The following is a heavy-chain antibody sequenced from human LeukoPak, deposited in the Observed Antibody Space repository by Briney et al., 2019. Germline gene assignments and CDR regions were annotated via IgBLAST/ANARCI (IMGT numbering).Heavy chain of an antibody. CDR3: VKSGSSRMDV. CDR1: GFTVSSNS. D-gene: IGHD6-19*01. CDR2: IYSSVT. J-gene: IGHJ6*04. Sequence: PGGSLRLSCTVSGFTVSSNSMSWVRQAPGKGLEWVSFIYSSVTHYSDSVKGRFTISRDNSKNTLYLQMNSLRAEDTAVYYCVKSGSSRMDVWGKGTTVTISS. V-gene: IGHV3-53*01.